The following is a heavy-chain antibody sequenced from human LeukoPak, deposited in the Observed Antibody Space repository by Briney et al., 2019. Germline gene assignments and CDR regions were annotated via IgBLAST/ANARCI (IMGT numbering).Heavy chain of an antibody. Sequence: SETLSLTCTVSGGSISSYYWSWIRQPPGKGLEWIGYIYYSGSTNYNPFLKSRVTISVDTSKNQFSLKLSSVTAADTAVYYCARVLGSHYLFDYWGQGTLVTVSS. V-gene: IGHV4-59*01. CDR1: GGSISSYY. J-gene: IGHJ4*02. CDR3: ARVLGSHYLFDY. D-gene: IGHD3-10*01. CDR2: IYYSGST.